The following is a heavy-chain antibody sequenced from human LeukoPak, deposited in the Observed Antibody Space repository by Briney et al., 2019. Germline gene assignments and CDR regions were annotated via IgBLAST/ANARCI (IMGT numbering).Heavy chain of an antibody. D-gene: IGHD1-26*01. CDR3: ARCLVGAHTFDY. V-gene: IGHV4-59*01. CDR1: GGSISSYY. Sequence: SETLSLTCTVSGGSISSYYWSWIRQPTGKGLEWIGYIYYSGSTNYNPSLKSRVTISVDTSKNQFSLKLSSVTAADTAVYYCARCLVGAHTFDYWGQGTLVTVSP. J-gene: IGHJ4*02. CDR2: IYYSGST.